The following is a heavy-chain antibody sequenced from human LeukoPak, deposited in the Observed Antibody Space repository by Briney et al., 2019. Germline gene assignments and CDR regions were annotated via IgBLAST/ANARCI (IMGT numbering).Heavy chain of an antibody. CDR2: IRYDGSNK. D-gene: IGHD3-22*01. Sequence: GGSLRLSCAASGFTFSSYGMHWVRQAPGKGLEWVAFIRYDGSNKYYADSVKGRFTISRDNSKNTLYLQMNSLRAEDTAVYYCANSEHDSSGYDAFDIWGQGTTVTVSS. CDR3: ANSEHDSSGYDAFDI. J-gene: IGHJ3*02. V-gene: IGHV3-30*02. CDR1: GFTFSSYG.